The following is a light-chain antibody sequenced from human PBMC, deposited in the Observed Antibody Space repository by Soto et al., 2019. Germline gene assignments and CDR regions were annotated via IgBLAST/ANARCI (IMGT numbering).Light chain of an antibody. CDR1: QFVDTY. CDR3: QQSYSIPLT. V-gene: IGKV1-39*01. Sequence: IQMTQSPSSLSAPVGDRVTISCRASQFVDTYLNWFQQKPGKAPKLLISGASTLQTGVPSRFSGSGSGTDFALTISSLQPEDFATYYCQQSYSIPLTFGGGTKVDIK. J-gene: IGKJ4*01. CDR2: GAS.